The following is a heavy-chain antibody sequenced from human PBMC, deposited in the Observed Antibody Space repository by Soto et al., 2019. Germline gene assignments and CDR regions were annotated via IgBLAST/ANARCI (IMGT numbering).Heavy chain of an antibody. J-gene: IGHJ4*02. V-gene: IGHV1-8*01. CDR2: MNPDSGNT. Sequence: QVQLVQSGAEVRTPGASVKVSCKASGYTFTSYDINWVRQATGQGPEWMGWMNPDSGNTGYVQKFQGRVTMTRNTAICTAYVELSRLRSEDTAVYYCARSVGGSNVNFDYWGQGTLVTVSS. CDR1: GYTFTSYD. D-gene: IGHD3-10*01. CDR3: ARSVGGSNVNFDY.